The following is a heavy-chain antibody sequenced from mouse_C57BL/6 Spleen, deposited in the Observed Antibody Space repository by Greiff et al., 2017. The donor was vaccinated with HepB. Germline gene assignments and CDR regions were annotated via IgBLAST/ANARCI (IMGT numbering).Heavy chain of an antibody. CDR3: ASAYPSMDY. CDR1: GYTFTSYW. CDR2: IDPSDSYT. D-gene: IGHD2-10*01. J-gene: IGHJ4*01. Sequence: QVQLQQPGAELVKPGASVKLSCKASGYTFTSYWMQWVKQRPGQGLEWIGEIDPSDSYTNYNQKFKGKATLTVDTYSSTAYMQLSSLTSEDSAVYYCASAYPSMDYWGQGTSVTVSS. V-gene: IGHV1-50*01.